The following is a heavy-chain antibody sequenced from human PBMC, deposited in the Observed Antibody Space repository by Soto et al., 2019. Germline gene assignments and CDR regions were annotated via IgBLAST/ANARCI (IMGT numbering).Heavy chain of an antibody. D-gene: IGHD3-16*01. Sequence: EVQLVQSGGGLVQPGGSLRLSCAVSGFTFIDHYMDWVLQAPGKGLEWVARSRNKPSSYTTEYAASGQGRFTISRDDSESSLYLQMNSLRSEDTAVYYCARGSRTTRDFDFWGQGTLVAVAS. J-gene: IGHJ4*02. V-gene: IGHV3-72*01. CDR2: SRNKPSSYTT. CDR1: GFTFIDHY. CDR3: ARGSRTTRDFDF.